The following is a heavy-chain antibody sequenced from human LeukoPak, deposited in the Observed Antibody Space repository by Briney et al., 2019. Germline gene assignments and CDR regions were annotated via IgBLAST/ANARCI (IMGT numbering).Heavy chain of an antibody. Sequence: ASVKVSCKASGYTFSNYGITWVRQAPGQGLEWMGGIIPIFGTANYAQKFQGRVTITTDESTSTAYMELSSLRSEDTAVYYCASSYNDFWSGYYPPNFDYWGQGTLVTVSS. CDR3: ASSYNDFWSGYYPPNFDY. CDR1: GYTFSNYG. D-gene: IGHD3-3*01. CDR2: IIPIFGTA. V-gene: IGHV1-69*05. J-gene: IGHJ4*02.